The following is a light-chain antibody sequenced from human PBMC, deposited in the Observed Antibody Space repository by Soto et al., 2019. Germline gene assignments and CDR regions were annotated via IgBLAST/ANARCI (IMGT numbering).Light chain of an antibody. CDR1: QYTYNY. Sequence: DIQMTQSPSSLSASVGDRVTITCRASQYTYNYLSWYQQKPGKAPKLLIYDASSLQSVVPPRFSGSGSGTDFTLSINSLQPEDFATYYCQQTYSTQITFGGGTKVESK. CDR2: DAS. J-gene: IGKJ4*01. V-gene: IGKV1-39*01. CDR3: QQTYSTQIT.